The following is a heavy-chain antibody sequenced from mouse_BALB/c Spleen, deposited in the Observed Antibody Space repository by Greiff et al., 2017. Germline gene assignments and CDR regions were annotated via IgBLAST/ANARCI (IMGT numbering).Heavy chain of an antibody. CDR2: INPYNDGT. CDR3: ARDTDYAMDY. V-gene: IGHV1-14*01. D-gene: IGHD1-1*01. Sequence: VHVKQSGPELVKPGASVKMSCKASGYTFTSYVMHWAKQKPGQGLEWIGYINPYNDGTKYNEKFKGKATLTSDKSSSTAYMELSSLTSEDSAVYYCARDTDYAMDYWGQGTSVTVSS. J-gene: IGHJ4*01. CDR1: GYTFTSYV.